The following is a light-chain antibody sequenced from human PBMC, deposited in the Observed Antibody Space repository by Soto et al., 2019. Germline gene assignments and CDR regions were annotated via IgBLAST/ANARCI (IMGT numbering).Light chain of an antibody. Sequence: DIQMTQSPSTLSASVGDRVTITCRASQSISNYLAWYQQKPGKAPKVLIYKASSLESGVPSRFSGSGSGTEFTLTIGSLQPDDFATYFCLQYNSYSPWTFGQGTKVEIK. V-gene: IGKV1-5*03. J-gene: IGKJ1*01. CDR3: LQYNSYSPWT. CDR2: KAS. CDR1: QSISNY.